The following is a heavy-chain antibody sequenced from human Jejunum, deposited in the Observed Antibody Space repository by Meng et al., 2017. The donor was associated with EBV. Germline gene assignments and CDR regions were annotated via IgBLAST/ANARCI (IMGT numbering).Heavy chain of an antibody. Sequence: KKPWALWNVACKASGYPFTSYDINWVRQATGQGLEWMGWMNPNSGNTSYAQKFQGRVTMTRNTSISTAYMELSSLRSEDTAVYYCARGRVWGSYQDYWGQGTLVTVSS. D-gene: IGHD3-16*02. CDR1: GYPFTSYD. CDR3: ARGRVWGSYQDY. CDR2: MNPNSGNT. J-gene: IGHJ4*02. V-gene: IGHV1-8*01.